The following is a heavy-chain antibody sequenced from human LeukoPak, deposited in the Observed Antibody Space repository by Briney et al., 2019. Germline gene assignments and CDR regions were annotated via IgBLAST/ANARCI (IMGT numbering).Heavy chain of an antibody. CDR2: FYYSGST. Sequence: SETLSLTCSVSGGAVTSFYWSWIRQSPGEGLEWIGYFYYSGSTKYNPSLKRRVTMSGDTPKNQLSLTLRSVTAADTAMYYCARHRFASAVILDYWGQGDPVTVSS. D-gene: IGHD2-21*02. CDR3: ARHRFASAVILDY. V-gene: IGHV4-59*08. J-gene: IGHJ4*02. CDR1: GGAVTSFY.